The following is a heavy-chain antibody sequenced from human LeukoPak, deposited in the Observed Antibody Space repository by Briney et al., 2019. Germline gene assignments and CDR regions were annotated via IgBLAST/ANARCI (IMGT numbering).Heavy chain of an antibody. CDR2: ISYDGSNK. CDR3: ARHFDFWSGWGEHYYNAMDV. D-gene: IGHD3-3*01. Sequence: PGGSLRLSCAASGFTFSSYAMHWVRQAPGKGLEWVAVISYDGSNKYYADSVKGRFTISRDNSKNTLYLQMYSLRAEDTALYCCARHFDFWSGWGEHYYNAMDVWGQGTTVIVSS. J-gene: IGHJ6*02. CDR1: GFTFSSYA. V-gene: IGHV3-30*14.